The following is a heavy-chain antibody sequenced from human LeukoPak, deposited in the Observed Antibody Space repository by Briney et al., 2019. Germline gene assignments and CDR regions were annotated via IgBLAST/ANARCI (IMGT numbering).Heavy chain of an antibody. CDR1: GFSFSDYY. D-gene: IGHD4-17*01. V-gene: IGHV3-11*04. Sequence: PGGSLRLSCAASGFSFSDYYMTWIRQAPGKGLEWVSYISSTSSTIYYADSVKGRFTISRDNAKNSLYLQMNSLRAEDTAVYYCARERTVTTDWFDPWGQGTLVTVSS. J-gene: IGHJ5*02. CDR2: ISSTSSTI. CDR3: ARERTVTTDWFDP.